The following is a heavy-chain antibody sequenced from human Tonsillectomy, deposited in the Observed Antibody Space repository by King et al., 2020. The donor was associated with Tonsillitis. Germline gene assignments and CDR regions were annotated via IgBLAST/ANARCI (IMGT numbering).Heavy chain of an antibody. CDR2: IKQDGSEK. J-gene: IGHJ3*02. Sequence: QLVQSGGGLVQPGGSLRLSCAASGFTFSSYWMSWVRQAPGKGLEGVANIKQDGSEKYYVGSVKGRFTISRDNAKNSLYLQMNSLRAEDTAVYYCARDMGSDIAAFSAAFDIWGQGTMVTVSS. V-gene: IGHV3-7*01. D-gene: IGHD6-6*01. CDR1: GFTFSSYW. CDR3: ARDMGSDIAAFSAAFDI.